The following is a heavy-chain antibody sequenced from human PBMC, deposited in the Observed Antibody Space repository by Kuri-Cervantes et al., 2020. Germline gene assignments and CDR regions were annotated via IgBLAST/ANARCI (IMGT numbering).Heavy chain of an antibody. D-gene: IGHD3-10*01. J-gene: IGHJ4*02. CDR3: ARLSSYYGSGSYETEDY. Sequence: SVKVSCKASGGTFSSYAISWVRQAPGQGLEWMGGIIPIFGTANYAQKFQGRVTMTRNTSISTAYMELSSLRSEDTAVYYCARLSSYYGSGSYETEDYWGQGTLVTAPQ. CDR2: IIPIFGTA. CDR1: GGTFSSYA. V-gene: IGHV1-69*05.